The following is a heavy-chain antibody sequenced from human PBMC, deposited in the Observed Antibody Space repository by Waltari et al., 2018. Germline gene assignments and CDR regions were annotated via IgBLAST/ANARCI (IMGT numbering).Heavy chain of an antibody. D-gene: IGHD5-12*01. V-gene: IGHV1-8*01. CDR2: MNPNSGNT. CDR1: YTFTSYD. J-gene: IGHJ6*03. Sequence: YTFTSYDINWVRQATGQGLEWMGWMNPNSGNTGYAQKFQGRVTMTRNTSISTAYMELSSLRSEDTAVYYCARVGRGYDMYYYYMDVWGKGTTVTVSS. CDR3: ARVGRGYDMYYYYMDV.